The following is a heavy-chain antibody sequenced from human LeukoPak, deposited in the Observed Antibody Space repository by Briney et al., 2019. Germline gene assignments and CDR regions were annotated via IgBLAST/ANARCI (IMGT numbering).Heavy chain of an antibody. J-gene: IGHJ4*02. CDR1: GCTFSSYT. CDR2: VSRNRGST. Sequence: GCSLTLSCSASGCTFSSYTMHWLRQAPGNGLEYVSAVSRNRGSTYYADSVKGRFTISRDNSKNTLYLQMSSLRAEDTAVYYCVPYYDVLTGFYTGYGGQGTLVTVS. V-gene: IGHV3-64D*06. CDR3: VPYYDVLTGFYTGY. D-gene: IGHD3-9*01.